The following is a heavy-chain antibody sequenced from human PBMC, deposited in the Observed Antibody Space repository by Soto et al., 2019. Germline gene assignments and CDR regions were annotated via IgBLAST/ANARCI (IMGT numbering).Heavy chain of an antibody. CDR1: GYTFTGYY. D-gene: IGHD5-18*01. V-gene: IGHV1-2*02. CDR2: INPNSGGT. CDR3: ARDLEYSYGYSDY. Sequence: ASVKVSCKASGYTFTGYYMHWVRQAPGQGLEWMGWINPNSGGTNYAQKFQGRVTMTRDTSISTAYMELSRLRSDDTAVYYCARDLEYSYGYSDYWGQGTLVTVS. J-gene: IGHJ4*02.